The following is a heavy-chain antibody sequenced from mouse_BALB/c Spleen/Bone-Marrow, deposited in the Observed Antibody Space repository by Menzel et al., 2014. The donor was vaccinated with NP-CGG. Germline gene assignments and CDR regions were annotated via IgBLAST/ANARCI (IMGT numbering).Heavy chain of an antibody. Sequence: QVQLQQSGAELVRPGASVKLSCKASGYTFTSYWINWVKQRPGQGLEWIGNIYPSDSYTNYNQKFKDKATLTVDKSSSTAYMQLSNPTSEDSAVYYCTRYDYDRFAYWGQGTLVTVSA. V-gene: IGHV1-69*02. CDR1: GYTFTSYW. CDR3: TRYDYDRFAY. D-gene: IGHD2-4*01. J-gene: IGHJ3*01. CDR2: IYPSDSYT.